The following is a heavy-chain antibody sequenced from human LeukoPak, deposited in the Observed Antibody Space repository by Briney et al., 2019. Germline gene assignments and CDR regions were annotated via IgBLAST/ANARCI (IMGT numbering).Heavy chain of an antibody. J-gene: IGHJ5*02. V-gene: IGHV1-69*05. D-gene: IGHD2-15*01. Sequence: SVKVSCKASGGTFSSSAISWVRQAPGQGLEWMGGIIPIFVTANYAQKFQRRVTITTDETTSTAYMELSSLRSEDTAGYYCARVVVVAATSWFDPWGQGTLVTVSS. CDR1: GGTFSSSA. CDR2: IIPIFVTA. CDR3: ARVVVVAATSWFDP.